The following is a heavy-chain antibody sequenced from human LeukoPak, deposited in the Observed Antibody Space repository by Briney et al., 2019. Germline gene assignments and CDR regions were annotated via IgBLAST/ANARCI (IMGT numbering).Heavy chain of an antibody. CDR3: AREDYDSSGYYGGDY. V-gene: IGHV4-39*07. D-gene: IGHD3-22*01. CDR1: GGSISSSSYY. CDR2: IYYSGST. Sequence: SETLSLTCTVSGGSISSSSYYWGWIRQPPGKGLEWIGNIYYSGSTYYNPSLKSRVTISVDTSKNQFSLKLSSVTAADTAVYYCAREDYDSSGYYGGDYWGQGTLVTVSS. J-gene: IGHJ4*02.